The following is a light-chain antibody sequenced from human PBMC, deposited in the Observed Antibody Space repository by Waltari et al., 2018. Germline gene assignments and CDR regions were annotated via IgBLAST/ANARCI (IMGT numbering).Light chain of an antibody. V-gene: IGKV1-5*03. J-gene: IGKJ1*01. Sequence: DIQMTQSPSTLSASVGARVPITCRASQSISDWLAWYQQKPGKAPKLLIYKASSLQSGVPSRFSGSGSGTEFTLTISSLQPDDFATYYCQQYDGFWTFGQGAKVDIK. CDR2: KAS. CDR3: QQYDGFWT. CDR1: QSISDW.